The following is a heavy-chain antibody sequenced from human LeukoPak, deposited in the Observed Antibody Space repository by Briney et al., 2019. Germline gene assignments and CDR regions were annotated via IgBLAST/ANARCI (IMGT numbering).Heavy chain of an antibody. CDR1: GFTFSSFG. J-gene: IGHJ5*02. Sequence: GGSLRLSCAASGFTFSSFGMHWVRQAPGKGLEWVALIWYDASNKYYADSVKGRFTISKDNSKNTLFLQMNSLRDDDTAVYYCVRGVGVSRFNYFDPWGQGTLVIVSS. V-gene: IGHV3-33*01. CDR2: IWYDASNK. CDR3: VRGVGVSRFNYFDP. D-gene: IGHD6-13*01.